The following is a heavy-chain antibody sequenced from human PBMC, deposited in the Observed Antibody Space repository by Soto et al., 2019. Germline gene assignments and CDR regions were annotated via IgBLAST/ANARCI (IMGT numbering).Heavy chain of an antibody. Sequence: QITLKESGPPLVKPTQTLTLTCIFSGFSFSADGVGVGWIRQPPGKALEWLALIYWDDDPRYRPSLKRRLTSTKDSSKNQVVLTMTNMDPLDTATYYCAHAFGGTSWPNDAFDVWGQGTVVTVSS. CDR2: IYWDDDP. CDR3: AHAFGGTSWPNDAFDV. J-gene: IGHJ3*01. V-gene: IGHV2-5*02. CDR1: GFSFSADGVG. D-gene: IGHD3-16*01.